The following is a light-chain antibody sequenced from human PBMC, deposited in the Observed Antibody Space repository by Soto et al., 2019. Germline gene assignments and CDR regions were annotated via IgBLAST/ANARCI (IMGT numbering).Light chain of an antibody. J-gene: IGKJ2*01. CDR1: PSVTSH. CDR3: QQYNTWPYT. V-gene: IGKV3-15*01. Sequence: EIVMTQSPATLSVSPGERATLSCRASPSVTSHLAWYQQKPGQAPRLLIYGESTRATGVPARFSGSGSGTDFTLTINVLQSEDFAFYYCQQYNTWPYTFGQGTKLEI. CDR2: GES.